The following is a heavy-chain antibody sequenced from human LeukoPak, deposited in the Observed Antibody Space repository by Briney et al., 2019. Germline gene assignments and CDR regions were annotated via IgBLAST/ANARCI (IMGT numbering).Heavy chain of an antibody. CDR1: GGSISSYY. J-gene: IGHJ5*02. Sequence: SETLSLTCTVSGGSISSYYWSWIRQPPGKGLEWIGYIYYSGSTNYNPSLKSRVTISVDKSKNQFSLKLSSVTAADTAVYYCARSGYNKNWFDPWGQGTLVTVSS. V-gene: IGHV4-59*01. CDR3: ARSGYNKNWFDP. D-gene: IGHD1-14*01. CDR2: IYYSGST.